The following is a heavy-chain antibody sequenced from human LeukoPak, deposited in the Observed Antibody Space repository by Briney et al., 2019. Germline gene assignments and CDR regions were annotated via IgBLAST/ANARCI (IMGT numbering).Heavy chain of an antibody. CDR2: INPSGGST. V-gene: IGHV1-46*03. CDR1: GYTFTSYY. J-gene: IGHJ4*02. CDR3: ASGSNYHGSGSTLDY. D-gene: IGHD3-10*01. Sequence: ASVKVSCKASGYTFTSYYMHWVRQAPGQGLEWMGIINPSGGSTSYAQKFQGRVTMTRDTSTSTVYMELSSLRSEDTAVYYCASGSNYHGSGSTLDYWGQGTLVTVSS.